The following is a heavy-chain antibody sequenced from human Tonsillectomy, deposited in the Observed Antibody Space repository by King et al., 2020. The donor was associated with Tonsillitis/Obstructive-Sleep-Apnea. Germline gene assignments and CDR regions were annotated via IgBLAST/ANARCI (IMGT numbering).Heavy chain of an antibody. CDR1: GYSFTNYW. V-gene: IGHV5-10-1*03. J-gene: IGHJ4*02. D-gene: IGHD6-6*01. CDR3: ARHRYLSSSPVFDY. Sequence: DVQLVQSGAEVRKPGESLRISCKTSGYSFTNYWITWVRQLPGKGLEWMGRIDPRDAYTNYSPSFQGHVTFSSDKSNATAFLHWSSLRASDTAIYFCARHRYLSSSPVFDYWGQGTVVTASS. CDR2: IDPRDAYT.